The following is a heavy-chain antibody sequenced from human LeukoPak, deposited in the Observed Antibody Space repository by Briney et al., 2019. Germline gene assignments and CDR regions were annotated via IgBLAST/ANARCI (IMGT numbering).Heavy chain of an antibody. CDR2: IYYSGST. Sequence: SEILSLTCTVSGGSISSGSYYWSWSRQHPGKGLEWIGYIYYSGSTYYNPSLKSRVTISVDTSKNQFSLKLSSVTAADTAVYYCARVSGLVVYACVDYWGQGTLVTVSS. V-gene: IGHV4-31*03. CDR1: GGSISSGSYY. D-gene: IGHD2-8*02. J-gene: IGHJ4*02. CDR3: ARVSGLVVYACVDY.